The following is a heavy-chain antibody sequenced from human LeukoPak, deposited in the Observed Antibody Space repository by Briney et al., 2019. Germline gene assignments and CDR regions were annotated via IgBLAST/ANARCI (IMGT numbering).Heavy chain of an antibody. J-gene: IGHJ4*02. D-gene: IGHD5-12*01. CDR1: GFTFSNAW. V-gene: IGHV3-15*01. CDR3: TTDLYSGYDFFDY. CDR2: IKSKTDGGTT. Sequence: PGGSLRLSCAASGFTFSNAWMSWVRQAPGKGLEWVGRIKSKTDGGTTDYAAPVKGRFTISRDDSKNTLYLQMNSLKTEDTAVYYCTTDLYSGYDFFDYWGQGTLVTVSS.